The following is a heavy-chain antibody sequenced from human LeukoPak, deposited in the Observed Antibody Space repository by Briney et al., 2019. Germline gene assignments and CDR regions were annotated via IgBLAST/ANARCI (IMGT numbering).Heavy chain of an antibody. Sequence: SQTLSLTCAVDAGSVSVYYCSWIRQPPGKGLGWIAEINHSGSTKYNTSVKRRVTISVDTSKTKFSLRLSSVTAADTAVYYCARLAGRRFLEDYWGQGTLVTVSS. J-gene: IGHJ4*02. D-gene: IGHD3-3*01. CDR2: INHSGST. CDR1: AGSVSVYY. V-gene: IGHV4-34*01. CDR3: ARLAGRRFLEDY.